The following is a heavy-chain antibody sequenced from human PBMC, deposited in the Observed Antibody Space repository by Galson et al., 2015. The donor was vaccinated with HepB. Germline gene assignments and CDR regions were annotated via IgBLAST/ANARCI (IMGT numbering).Heavy chain of an antibody. D-gene: IGHD3-3*01. J-gene: IGHJ6*02. CDR1: GFTFSSYS. V-gene: IGHV3-21*01. Sequence: SLRLSCAASGFTFSSYSMNWVRQAPGKGLEWVSSISSSSSYIYYADSVKGRFTISRDNAKNSLYLQMNSLRAEDTAVYYCARDVPLRFLEWSHYYYYGMDVWGQGTTVTVSS. CDR3: ARDVPLRFLEWSHYYYYGMDV. CDR2: ISSSSSYI.